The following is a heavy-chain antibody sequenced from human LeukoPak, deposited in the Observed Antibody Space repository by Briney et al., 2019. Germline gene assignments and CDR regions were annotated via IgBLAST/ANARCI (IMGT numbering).Heavy chain of an antibody. V-gene: IGHV3-30*02. D-gene: IGHD3-3*01. CDR3: AKGNVLRFLEWFI. J-gene: IGHJ4*02. Sequence: PGGSLRLSCAASGFTFSSYGMHWVRQAPGKGLEWVAFIRYDGSNKYYGDSVKGRFTISRDNSKNTLYLQMNSLRAEDTAVYYCAKGNVLRFLEWFIWGQGTLVTVSS. CDR2: IRYDGSNK. CDR1: GFTFSSYG.